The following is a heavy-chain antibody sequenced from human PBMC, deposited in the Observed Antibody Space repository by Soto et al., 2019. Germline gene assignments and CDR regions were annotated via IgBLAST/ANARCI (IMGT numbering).Heavy chain of an antibody. J-gene: IGHJ4*02. CDR3: AKERRLERGDFDY. V-gene: IGHV3-23*01. D-gene: IGHD1-1*01. CDR2: ISGSGGRI. Sequence: EVQLLESGGGLVQPGGSLRLSCAASGFTFSSYAMSWVRQAPGKGLEWVSGISGSGGRIYYADSVKGRFTISRDNSKNALYLQMNSLRDEDTAIYYCAKERRLERGDFDYWGQGTLVTVSS. CDR1: GFTFSSYA.